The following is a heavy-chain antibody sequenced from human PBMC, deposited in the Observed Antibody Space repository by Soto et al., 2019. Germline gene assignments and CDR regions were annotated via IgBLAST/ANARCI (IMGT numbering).Heavy chain of an antibody. CDR1: GGTFSSYT. J-gene: IGHJ4*02. Sequence: SVKVSCKASGGTFSSYTISWVRQAPGQGLEWMGRIIPILGIANYAQKFQGRVTITADKSTSTAYMELSSLRSEDTAVYYCARAPNTAMVTGPFDYWGQGTLVTVSS. CDR2: IIPILGIA. CDR3: ARAPNTAMVTGPFDY. D-gene: IGHD5-18*01. V-gene: IGHV1-69*02.